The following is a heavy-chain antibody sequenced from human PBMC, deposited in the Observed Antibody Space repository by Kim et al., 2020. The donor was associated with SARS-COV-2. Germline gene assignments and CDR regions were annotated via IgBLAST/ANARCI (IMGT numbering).Heavy chain of an antibody. V-gene: IGHV4-59*03. J-gene: IGHJ4*02. CDR3: VSKRADSSGFIDS. CDR1: SAWFSETY. CDR2: IHHTGTT. D-gene: IGHD3-22*01. Sequence: VASAWFSETYWSWIRQPPGRGLEWIGYIHHTGTTNYNPSLKSRVAISVDSSKNQFSLNLNSMTTADTAVYYCVSKRADSSGFIDSWGQGTLAT.